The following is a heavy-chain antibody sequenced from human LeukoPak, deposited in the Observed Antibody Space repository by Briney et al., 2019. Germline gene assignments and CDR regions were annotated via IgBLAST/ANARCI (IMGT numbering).Heavy chain of an antibody. J-gene: IGHJ4*02. CDR2: IIPILGIA. V-gene: IGHV1-69*04. Sequence: SVKVSCKASGGTFSSYAISWVRQAPGQGLEWMGRIIPILGIANYAQKFQGRVTITTDESTSTAYMELSSLRSEDTAVYYCARALSSGYYTGPGYWGQGTLVTVSS. CDR3: ARALSSGYYTGPGY. D-gene: IGHD3-22*01. CDR1: GGTFSSYA.